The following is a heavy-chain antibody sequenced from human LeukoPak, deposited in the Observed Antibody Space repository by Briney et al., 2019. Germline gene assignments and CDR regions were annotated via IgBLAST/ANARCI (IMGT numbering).Heavy chain of an antibody. V-gene: IGHV4-38-2*01. CDR1: GFTFSSYA. Sequence: GSLRLSCAASGFTFSSYAMSWVRQAPGKGLEWIGSIYHSGSTYYNPSLKSRLTISVDTSKNQFSLKLSSVTAADTAVYYCASAGDDYHYFDYWGQGTLVTVSS. J-gene: IGHJ4*02. D-gene: IGHD4-11*01. CDR2: IYHSGST. CDR3: ASAGDDYHYFDY.